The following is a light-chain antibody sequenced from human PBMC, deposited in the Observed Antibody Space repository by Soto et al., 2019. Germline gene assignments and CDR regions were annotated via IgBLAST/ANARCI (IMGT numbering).Light chain of an antibody. CDR1: TSNIGPNY. J-gene: IGLJ2*01. V-gene: IGLV1-51*01. CDR3: GTWDNSLSAGV. CDR2: DNN. Sequence: QTVVTQPPSVSAAPGQKVTISCSGSTSNIGPNYVSWYQHLPGTAPKLLIYDNNKRPSGIPDRFSGSKSGTSATLGITGLQTGDEADYYCGTWDNSLSAGVFGGGTKVTVL.